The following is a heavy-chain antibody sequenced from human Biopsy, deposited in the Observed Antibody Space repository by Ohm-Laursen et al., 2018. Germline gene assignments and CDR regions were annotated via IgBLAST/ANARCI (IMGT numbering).Heavy chain of an antibody. D-gene: IGHD5-18*01. CDR3: ARGYAGLYEAFDF. V-gene: IGHV4-61*01. CDR2: IYNDVST. Sequence: SEPLSLTCTVSGASVSSGSYDWSWIRQPPGKGLEWIGNIYNDVSTKYNPSLRSRVTISADKSTNQFSLKLRSVTAADTAVYYCARGYAGLYEAFDFWGQGTVVTVAS. CDR1: GASVSSGSYD. J-gene: IGHJ3*01.